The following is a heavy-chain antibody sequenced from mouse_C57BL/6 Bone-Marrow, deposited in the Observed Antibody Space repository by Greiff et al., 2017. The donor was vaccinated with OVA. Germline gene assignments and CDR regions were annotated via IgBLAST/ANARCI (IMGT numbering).Heavy chain of an antibody. CDR2: IYPGDGDT. Sequence: QVQLKESGPELVKPGASVKISCKASGYAFSSSWMNWVKQRPGKGLEWIGRIYPGDGDTNYNGKFKGKATLTADKSSSTAYMQLSSLTSEDSAVYDGARHEDGYYASYFDYWGQGTTLTVSS. D-gene: IGHD2-3*01. V-gene: IGHV1-82*01. J-gene: IGHJ2*01. CDR1: GYAFSSSW. CDR3: ARHEDGYYASYFDY.